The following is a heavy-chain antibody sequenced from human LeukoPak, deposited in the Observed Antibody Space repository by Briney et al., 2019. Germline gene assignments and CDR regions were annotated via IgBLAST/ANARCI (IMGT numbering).Heavy chain of an antibody. CDR1: GFTFSSYG. J-gene: IGHJ6*02. D-gene: IGHD3-3*01. Sequence: GGSLRLSCAASGFTFSSYGMHWVRQAPGKGLEWVAVISYDGSNKYYADSVKGRFTISRDNSKNTLYLQMNSLRAEDTAVYYCARGLRFLEWSRYYYGMDVWGQGTTVTVSS. CDR2: ISYDGSNK. CDR3: ARGLRFLEWSRYYYGMDV. V-gene: IGHV3-30*03.